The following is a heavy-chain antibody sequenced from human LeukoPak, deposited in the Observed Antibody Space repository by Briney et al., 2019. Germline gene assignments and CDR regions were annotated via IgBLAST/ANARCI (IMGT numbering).Heavy chain of an antibody. J-gene: IGHJ3*02. CDR2: IYPGDSDT. CDR3: ATTAMVTKSAFDI. D-gene: IGHD5-18*01. CDR1: GYSFTSYW. V-gene: IGHV5-51*01. Sequence: GESLKISCKGSGYSFTSYWIGWVRQMPGKGLEWMGIIYPGDSDTRYSPSFQGQVTISADKSISTAYLQRSSLKASDTAMYYCATTAMVTKSAFDIWGQGTMVTVSS.